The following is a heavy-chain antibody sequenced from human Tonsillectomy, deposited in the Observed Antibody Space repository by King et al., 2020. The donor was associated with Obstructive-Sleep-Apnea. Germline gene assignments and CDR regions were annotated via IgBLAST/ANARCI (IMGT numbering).Heavy chain of an antibody. D-gene: IGHD1-7*01. CDR3: ARAAGTTAQGYYYGMDV. J-gene: IGHJ6*02. CDR1: GYTFSDYY. CDR2: INPNSGGT. V-gene: IGHV1-2*04. Sequence: VQLVESGAEVKKPGASVKVSCKASGYTFSDYYMHWVRQAPGQGLEWMGWINPNSGGTNYAQKFQGWVTMTRDTSISTAYMDLSRLRSDDTAVYYCARAAGTTAQGYYYGMDVWGQGTTVTVSS.